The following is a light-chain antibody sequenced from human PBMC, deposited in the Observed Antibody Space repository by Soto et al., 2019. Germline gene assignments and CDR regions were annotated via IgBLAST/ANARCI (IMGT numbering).Light chain of an antibody. J-gene: IGKJ1*01. CDR1: QTISSW. V-gene: IGKV1-5*03. CDR3: QHYNSYSEA. Sequence: DVQVPQSPSTLSAYVGDRVTITCRASQTISSWLAWYQQKPGKAPKLLIYKASTLKSGVPSRFSGSGSGTEFTLTISSLQPDDFATYYCQHYNSYSEAFGQGTKVDIK. CDR2: KAS.